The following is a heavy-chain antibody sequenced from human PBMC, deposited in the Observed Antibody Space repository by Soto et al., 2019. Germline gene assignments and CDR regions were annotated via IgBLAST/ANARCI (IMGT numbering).Heavy chain of an antibody. V-gene: IGHV3-15*01. CDR2: IKSKTDGGTT. Sequence: GGSLRLSCAASGFTFSNALMSWVRQAPGKRLEWVGRIKSKTDGGTTEYAAPVKGRFTISRDDSKNTLYLQMNSLKTEDTAVYYCTTYPLRDCSSTSCYSRNYYYYYYMDVWGKGTTVTVSS. J-gene: IGHJ6*03. CDR3: TTYPLRDCSSTSCYSRNYYYYYYMDV. D-gene: IGHD2-2*01. CDR1: GFTFSNAL.